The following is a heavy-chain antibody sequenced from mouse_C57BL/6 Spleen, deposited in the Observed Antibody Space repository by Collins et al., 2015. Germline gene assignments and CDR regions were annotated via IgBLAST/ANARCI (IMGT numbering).Heavy chain of an antibody. J-gene: IGHJ1*03. D-gene: IGHD2-4*01. Sequence: QVQLQQPGAELVKPGASVKLSCKASGYTFTSYWMHWVKQRPGQDLEWIGMIHPNSGNTNYNEKFKSKATLTVDKSSSTAYMQLSSLTSEDSTVYYCARSQRYDDYDEYFDVWGTGTTVTVSS. V-gene: IGHV1-64*01. CDR3: ARSQRYDDYDEYFDV. CDR1: GYTFTSYW. CDR2: IHPNSGNT.